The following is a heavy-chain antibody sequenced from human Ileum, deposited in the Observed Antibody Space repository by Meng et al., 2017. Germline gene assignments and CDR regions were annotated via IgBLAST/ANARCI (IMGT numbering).Heavy chain of an antibody. CDR2: IEHDGTVK. V-gene: IGHV3-7*01. D-gene: IGHD1-1*01. J-gene: IGHJ4*02. Sequence: EVQLLGSGGGLVQPGGSLRLSCAASGFAFSSYWMNWIRQAPGRGLEWVANIEHDGTVKNYVDSVKGRFTISRDNAKNSLYLQMNSLRAEDTAVYYCATDRAFSTFDFWGQGTLVTVSS. CDR1: GFAFSSYW. CDR3: ATDRAFSTFDF.